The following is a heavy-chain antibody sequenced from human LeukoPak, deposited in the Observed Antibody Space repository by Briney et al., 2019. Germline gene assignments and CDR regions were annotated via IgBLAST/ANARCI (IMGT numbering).Heavy chain of an antibody. V-gene: IGHV3-23*01. CDR1: GFTISDYA. Sequence: GGSLRLSCAASGFTISDYAMNWVRQAPGKGLEWVSGISGSGVETYYADSVKGRFTVSRDNSKNMAYLQMNSLRAEDTAIYYCAKRSRDGYNSHIDYWGQGTLVSVSS. CDR3: AKRSRDGYNSHIDY. CDR2: ISGSGVET. D-gene: IGHD5-24*01. J-gene: IGHJ4*02.